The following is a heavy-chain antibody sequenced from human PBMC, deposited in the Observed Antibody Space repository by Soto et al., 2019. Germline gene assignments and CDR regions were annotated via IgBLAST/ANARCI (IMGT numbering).Heavy chain of an antibody. CDR2: ISWNSGSI. CDR3: AKSPDIVVVPAAIGPYYFDY. CDR1: GFTFDDYA. Sequence: EVQLVESGGGLVQPGRSLRLSCAASGFTFDDYAMHWVRQAPGKGLEWVSGISWNSGSIGYADSVKGRFTISRDNAKNSLYLQMNSLRAEDTALYYCAKSPDIVVVPAAIGPYYFDYWGQGTLVTVSS. J-gene: IGHJ4*02. D-gene: IGHD2-2*02. V-gene: IGHV3-9*01.